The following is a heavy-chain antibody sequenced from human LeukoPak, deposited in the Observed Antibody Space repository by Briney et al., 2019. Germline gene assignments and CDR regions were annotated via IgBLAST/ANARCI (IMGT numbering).Heavy chain of an antibody. CDR3: ARDLRGYSYGYDDY. CDR2: ISSSSSYI. J-gene: IGHJ4*02. V-gene: IGHV3-21*01. Sequence: GGSLRLSCAASGFTVSSNYMSWVRQAPGKGLEWVSSISSSSSYIYYADSVKGRFTISRDNAKNSLYLQMNSLRAEDTAVYYCARDLRGYSYGYDDYWGQGTLVTVSS. D-gene: IGHD5-18*01. CDR1: GFTVSSNY.